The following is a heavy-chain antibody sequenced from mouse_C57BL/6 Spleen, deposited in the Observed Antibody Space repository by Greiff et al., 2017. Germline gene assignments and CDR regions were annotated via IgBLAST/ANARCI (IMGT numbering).Heavy chain of an antibody. V-gene: IGHV1-82*01. CDR3: ARRGYCGSSYFDD. CDR2: IYPGDGDT. D-gene: IGHD1-1*01. CDR1: GYAFSSSW. J-gene: IGHJ2*01. Sequence: VQLQQSGPELVKPGASVKLSCKASGYAFSSSWMNWVKQRPGQGLEWIGRIYPGDGDTYYNGKFKGKATLTADTSSSTAYMQLSSLTSEDSAVYYCARRGYCGSSYFDDWGQGTTLTVSS.